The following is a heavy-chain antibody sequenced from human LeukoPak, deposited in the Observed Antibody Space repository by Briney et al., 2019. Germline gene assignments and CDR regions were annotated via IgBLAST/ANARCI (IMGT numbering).Heavy chain of an antibody. CDR3: ARDTFRHSSFDL. Sequence: KSSQTLSLTCTVSGGSISSGSYYWRWIRQPAGKGLEWIGRIYTSGSTNYNPSLKSRVTISVDTAKNQFSLKLSSVTAADTAVYYCARDTFRHSSFDLWGRGTLVTVSS. CDR2: IYTSGST. D-gene: IGHD2/OR15-2a*01. CDR1: GGSISSGSYY. V-gene: IGHV4-61*02. J-gene: IGHJ2*01.